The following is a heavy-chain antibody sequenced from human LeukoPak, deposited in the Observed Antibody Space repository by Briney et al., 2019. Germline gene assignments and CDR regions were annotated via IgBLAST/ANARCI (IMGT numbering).Heavy chain of an antibody. CDR3: ATDGAV. Sequence: GGSLRLSCAASGFTFSNYAMNWVRQAPGQGLGWVSTISASGGSTYYADSVKGRFTISRDNSKNTLYLQMNSLRAEDTALYYCATDGAVWGQGTLVTVSS. D-gene: IGHD3-10*01. J-gene: IGHJ4*02. CDR1: GFTFSNYA. V-gene: IGHV3-23*01. CDR2: ISASGGST.